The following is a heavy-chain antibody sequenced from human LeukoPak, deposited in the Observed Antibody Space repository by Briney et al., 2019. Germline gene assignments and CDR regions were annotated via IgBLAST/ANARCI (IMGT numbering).Heavy chain of an antibody. V-gene: IGHV4-38-2*02. J-gene: IGHJ4*02. Sequence: PSETLSLTCTVSGYSISSGYYWGWIRQPPGKGLEWIGSIYHSGSTYYNPSLKSRVTISVDTSKNQFSLKLSSVTAADTAVYYCASRTYYYDRRHAGLNDYWGQGTLVTVSS. CDR3: ASRTYYYDRRHAGLNDY. CDR2: IYHSGST. CDR1: GYSISSGYY. D-gene: IGHD3-22*01.